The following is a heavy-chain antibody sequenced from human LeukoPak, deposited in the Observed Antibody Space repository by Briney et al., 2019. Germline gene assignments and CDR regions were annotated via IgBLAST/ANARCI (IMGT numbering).Heavy chain of an antibody. V-gene: IGHV3-74*01. Sequence: PGGSLRLSCEVSGFTFSGDWMHGVRQPPGKGVVWVARIDSEGITTTYADSVKGRFTIYRDNAKETLYLHMNSLRVDDTAVYYCVAGLGEHWAQGTLVPVSS. CDR1: GFTFSGDW. CDR3: VAGLGEH. CDR2: IDSEGITT. J-gene: IGHJ1*01.